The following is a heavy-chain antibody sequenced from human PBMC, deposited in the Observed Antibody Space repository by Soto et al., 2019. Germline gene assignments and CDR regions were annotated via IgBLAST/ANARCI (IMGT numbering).Heavy chain of an antibody. Sequence: ASVKVSCKASGGTFSSYTISWVRQAPGQGLEWMGRIIAIIGNTNYAQKLQGRVTMTTDTSTSTAYMELRSLRSDDTAVYYCARETRYCSGGSCSRWFDPWGQGTLVTVSS. CDR1: GGTFSSYT. J-gene: IGHJ5*02. CDR2: IIAIIGNT. CDR3: ARETRYCSGGSCSRWFDP. D-gene: IGHD2-15*01. V-gene: IGHV1-18*01.